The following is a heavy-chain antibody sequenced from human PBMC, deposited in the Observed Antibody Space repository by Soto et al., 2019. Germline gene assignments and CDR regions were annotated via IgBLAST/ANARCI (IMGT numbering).Heavy chain of an antibody. V-gene: IGHV1-18*01. CDR1: GYTFITYG. CDR3: ARGPTDYYDNSANYFLDY. J-gene: IGHJ4*02. CDR2: ISTYNGNT. D-gene: IGHD3-22*01. Sequence: QVQLVQSGAEVKKPGASVKVSCKASGYTFITYGVRWGRQAPGQGLDWLGWISTYNGNTRYAERLQGRVTMTTDTTTNTAYMELRNLRSDDTAVYYCARGPTDYYDNSANYFLDYWGQGTLVTVSS.